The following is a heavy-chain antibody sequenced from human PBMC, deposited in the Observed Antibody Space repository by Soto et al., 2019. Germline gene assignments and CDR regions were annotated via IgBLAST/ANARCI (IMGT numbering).Heavy chain of an antibody. V-gene: IGHV3-23*01. CDR3: AKVVESAYRSGWYSPFDN. CDR1: GFTFSSYA. Sequence: GGSLRLSCAASGFTFSSYAMSWVRQAPGKGLEWVSAISGSGGSTYYADSVKGRFTIPRDNSKNTLYLQMNSLRAEDTAVYYCAKVVESAYRSGWYSPFDNWGQGTLVTVSS. D-gene: IGHD6-19*01. J-gene: IGHJ4*02. CDR2: ISGSGGST.